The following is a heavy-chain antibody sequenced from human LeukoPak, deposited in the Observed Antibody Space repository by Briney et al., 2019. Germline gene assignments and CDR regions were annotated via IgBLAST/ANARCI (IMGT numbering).Heavy chain of an antibody. CDR3: ARLTHDSSGYLFDY. Sequence: SETLSFTCTVSGVSISSYYWSWIRQPPGKGLEWIGYIYYSGSTNYNPSLKSRVTISVDTSKNQFSLKLSSVTAADTAVYYCARLTHDSSGYLFDYWGQGTLVTVSS. D-gene: IGHD3-22*01. CDR1: GVSISSYY. V-gene: IGHV4-59*08. J-gene: IGHJ4*02. CDR2: IYYSGST.